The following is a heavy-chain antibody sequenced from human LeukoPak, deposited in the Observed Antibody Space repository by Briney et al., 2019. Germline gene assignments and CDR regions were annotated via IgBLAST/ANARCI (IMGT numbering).Heavy chain of an antibody. V-gene: IGHV4-4*07. CDR2: IYTSGST. CDR1: GGSIITYY. J-gene: IGHJ4*02. Sequence: SETLSLTCTVSGGSIITYYCNWIRQPAGKGLEWIGRIYTSGSTNYNPSLKSRVTMSVDTSKNQFSLKLSSVTAADTAVYYCARSSNSPSLPNDYWGQGTLVTVSS. D-gene: IGHD6-6*01. CDR3: ARSSNSPSLPNDY.